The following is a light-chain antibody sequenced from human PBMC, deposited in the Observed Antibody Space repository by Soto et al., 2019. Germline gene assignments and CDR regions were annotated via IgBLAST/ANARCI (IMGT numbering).Light chain of an antibody. Sequence: QAVVTQPPSASGTPGQRVTISCSGSSSNIGSNTVIWYQHLPGTAPKLLIYSINKWPSGVPDRFSGSKSGTSASLAISGLQSEDEADYYCAAWDDSMNAWVFGGGTKLTVL. CDR1: SSNIGSNT. V-gene: IGLV1-44*01. CDR2: SIN. CDR3: AAWDDSMNAWV. J-gene: IGLJ3*02.